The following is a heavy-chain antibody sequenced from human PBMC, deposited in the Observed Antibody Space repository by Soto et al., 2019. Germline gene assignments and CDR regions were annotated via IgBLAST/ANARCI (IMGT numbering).Heavy chain of an antibody. D-gene: IGHD3-22*01. CDR2: IIPFLGIA. CDR1: GGTFSSYT. Sequence: SVKVSCKASGGTFSSYTISWVRQAPGQGLEWMGRIIPFLGIANYAQKFQGRVTITADKSTSTAYMELSSLRSEDTAVYYCARDIPYYDSSGYQNWFDPWG. J-gene: IGHJ5*02. V-gene: IGHV1-69*04. CDR3: ARDIPYYDSSGYQNWFDP.